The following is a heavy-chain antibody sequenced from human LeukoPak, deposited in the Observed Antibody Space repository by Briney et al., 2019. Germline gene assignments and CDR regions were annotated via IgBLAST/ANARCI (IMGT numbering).Heavy chain of an antibody. D-gene: IGHD3-22*01. V-gene: IGHV1-69*13. CDR1: GGTFSSYA. J-gene: IGHJ5*02. Sequence: ASVKVSCKASGGTFSSYAISWVRQAPGQGLEWMGGIIPIFGTANYAQKFQGRVTITADESTSTAYMELSSLRSGDTAVYYCARVPHPIYDSSGYPNRWFDPWGQGTLVTVSS. CDR3: ARVPHPIYDSSGYPNRWFDP. CDR2: IIPIFGTA.